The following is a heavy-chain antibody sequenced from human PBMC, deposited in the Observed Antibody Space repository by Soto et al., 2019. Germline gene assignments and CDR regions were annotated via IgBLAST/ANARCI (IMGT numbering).Heavy chain of an antibody. D-gene: IGHD1-26*01. CDR2: IYYSGST. Sequence: SETLSLTCTVSGGSISSYYWSWIRQPPGKGLEWIGYIYYSGSTNYNPSLKSRVTISVDTSKNQFSLKLSSVTVADTAVYYCASTLKERYYYYGMDVWGQGTTVTVSS. V-gene: IGHV4-59*01. J-gene: IGHJ6*02. CDR1: GGSISSYY. CDR3: ASTLKERYYYYGMDV.